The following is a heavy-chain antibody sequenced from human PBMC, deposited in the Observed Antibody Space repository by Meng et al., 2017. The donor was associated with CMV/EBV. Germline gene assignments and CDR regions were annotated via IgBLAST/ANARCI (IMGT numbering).Heavy chain of an antibody. Sequence: GESLKISCAASGFTFSSYEMNWVRQAPGKGLEWVSYISSSGSTIYYADSVKGRFTISRDNAKTSLYLQMNSLRAEDTAVYYCARLRLLGYCSSTSCPYGMDVWGQGTTVTVSS. CDR2: ISSSGSTI. V-gene: IGHV3-48*03. CDR3: ARLRLLGYCSSTSCPYGMDV. CDR1: GFTFSSYE. D-gene: IGHD2-2*01. J-gene: IGHJ6*02.